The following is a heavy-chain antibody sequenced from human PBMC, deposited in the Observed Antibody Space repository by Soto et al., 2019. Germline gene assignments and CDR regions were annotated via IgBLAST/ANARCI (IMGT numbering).Heavy chain of an antibody. CDR1: GFTFSSYG. D-gene: IGHD6-19*01. Sequence: QVQLVESGGGVVQPGRSLRLSCAASGFTFSSYGMHWVRQAPGKGLEWVAVIWYDGSNKYYADSVKGRFTISRDNSKNTMYLQMNSRRAEDTAVYYCAREVVAVAGTTYYYYYYGMDVWGQGTTVTVSS. CDR2: IWYDGSNK. J-gene: IGHJ6*02. V-gene: IGHV3-33*01. CDR3: AREVVAVAGTTYYYYYYGMDV.